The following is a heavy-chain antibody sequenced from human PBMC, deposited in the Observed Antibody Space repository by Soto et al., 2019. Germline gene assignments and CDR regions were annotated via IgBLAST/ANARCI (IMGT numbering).Heavy chain of an antibody. CDR1: GGSISSYY. CDR3: AMFTQSSWYARWFDP. Sequence: PSETLSLTCTVSGGSISSYYWSWIRQPPGKGLEWIGYIYYSGSTNYNPSLKSRVTISVDTSKNQFSLKLSSVTAADTAVYYCAMFTQSSWYARWFDPWGQGTLVTVSS. CDR2: IYYSGST. V-gene: IGHV4-59*01. D-gene: IGHD6-13*01. J-gene: IGHJ5*02.